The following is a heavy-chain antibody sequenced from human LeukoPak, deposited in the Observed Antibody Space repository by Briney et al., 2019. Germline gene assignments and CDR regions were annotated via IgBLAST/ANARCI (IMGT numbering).Heavy chain of an antibody. CDR3: AKGSRDLSY. CDR1: GFTFSNYA. Sequence: GGSLRLSCAASGFTFSNYAMTWVRQAPGKGLEWVSGISGSGDSTYYADSVKGRFSISRDNSQNTLYLQMNSLRAEDTAVYYCAKGSRDLSYWGQGTLVTVSS. CDR2: ISGSGDST. D-gene: IGHD2-2*01. J-gene: IGHJ4*02. V-gene: IGHV3-23*01.